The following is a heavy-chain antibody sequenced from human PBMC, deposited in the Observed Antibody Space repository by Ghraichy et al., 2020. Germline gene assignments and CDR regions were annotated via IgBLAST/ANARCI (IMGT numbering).Heavy chain of an antibody. CDR2: IYYSGST. V-gene: IGHV4-39*01. CDR1: GGSISSSSYY. CDR3: ARPRWNRRSDYYYMDV. Sequence: SETLSLTCTVSGGSISSSSYYWGWIRQPPGKGLEWIGSIYYSGSTYYNPSLKSRVTISVDTSKNQFSLKLSSVTAADTAVYYCARPRWNRRSDYYYMDVWGKGTTVTVSS. D-gene: IGHD1-1*01. J-gene: IGHJ6*03.